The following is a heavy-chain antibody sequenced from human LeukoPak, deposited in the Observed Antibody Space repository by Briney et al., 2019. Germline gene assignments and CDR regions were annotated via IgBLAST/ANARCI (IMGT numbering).Heavy chain of an antibody. CDR1: GGSISSYY. CDR2: IYYSGST. J-gene: IGHJ4*02. Sequence: SETLSLTCTVSGGSISSYYWSWIRQPPGKGLEWLGYIYYSGSTNYNPSLKSRVTISVDTSKNQFSLKLSSVTAADTAVYYCARGKAAAGTVLEYWGQGTLVTVSS. CDR3: ARGKAAAGTVLEY. V-gene: IGHV4-59*12. D-gene: IGHD6-13*01.